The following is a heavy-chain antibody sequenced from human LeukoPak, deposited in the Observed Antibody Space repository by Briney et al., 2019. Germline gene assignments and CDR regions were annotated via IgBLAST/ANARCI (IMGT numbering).Heavy chain of an antibody. V-gene: IGHV3-9*01. J-gene: IGHJ4*02. Sequence: PGGSLRLSCAASGFTFDDYAMHWVRQAPGEGLEWVSGISWNSGSIGYADSVKGRFTISRDNAKNSLYLQMNSLRAEDTALYYCAKDIGRDGYNFDYWGQGTLVTVSS. D-gene: IGHD5-24*01. CDR3: AKDIGRDGYNFDY. CDR2: ISWNSGSI. CDR1: GFTFDDYA.